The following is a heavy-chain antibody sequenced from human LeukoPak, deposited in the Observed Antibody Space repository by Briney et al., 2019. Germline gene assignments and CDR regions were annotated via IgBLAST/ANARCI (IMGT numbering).Heavy chain of an antibody. Sequence: SETLSLTCTVSGGSISGYYWSWIRQSPGKRLEWIAYISFTGNTNYNPSLKSRVTISLDTSKTHFSLTLSSLTAADTAVYYCARSPPDWYYDNSGQYYFDTWGQGALVTVSS. D-gene: IGHD3-22*01. J-gene: IGHJ4*02. CDR2: ISFTGNT. CDR1: GGSISGYY. V-gene: IGHV4-59*08. CDR3: ARSPPDWYYDNSGQYYFDT.